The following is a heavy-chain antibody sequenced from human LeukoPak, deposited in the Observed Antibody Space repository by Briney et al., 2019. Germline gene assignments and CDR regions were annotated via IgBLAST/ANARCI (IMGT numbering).Heavy chain of an antibody. CDR2: FDPEDGET. Sequence: ASVKVSCKVSGCTLTELSMHWVRQAPGKGLEWMGGFDPEDGETIYAQKFQGRVTMTEDTSTDTAYMELSSLRSEDTAVYYCATAFSLAAGAFDIWGQGTMVTVSS. J-gene: IGHJ3*02. CDR3: ATAFSLAAGAFDI. CDR1: GCTLTELS. V-gene: IGHV1-24*01. D-gene: IGHD6-13*01.